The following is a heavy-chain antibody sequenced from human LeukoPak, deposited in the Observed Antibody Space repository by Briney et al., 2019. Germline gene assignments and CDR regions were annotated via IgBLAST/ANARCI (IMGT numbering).Heavy chain of an antibody. V-gene: IGHV4-34*01. D-gene: IGHD6-19*01. J-gene: IGHJ4*02. Sequence: SETLSLTCAVYGGSFSGYCWSWIRQPPGKGLEWIGEINHSGSTNYNPSLKSRVTISVDTSKNQFSLKLSSVTAADTAVYYCAIWTGRSSGWYLLDYWGQGTLVTVSS. CDR1: GGSFSGYC. CDR2: INHSGST. CDR3: AIWTGRSSGWYLLDY.